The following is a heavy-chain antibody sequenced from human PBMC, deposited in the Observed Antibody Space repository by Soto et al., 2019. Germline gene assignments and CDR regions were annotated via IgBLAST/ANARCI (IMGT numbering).Heavy chain of an antibody. D-gene: IGHD1-26*01. V-gene: IGHV4-31*02. J-gene: IGHJ4*02. CDR2: ISYSGVT. CDR3: ATGRPILGAKTFFDY. Sequence: WTWIRQHPGRGLEWIGYISYSGVTYYNPSLKSRVSMSADTSQNQFSLKLSSVTAADTAVYYCATGRPILGAKTFFDYWGRGALVAVSS.